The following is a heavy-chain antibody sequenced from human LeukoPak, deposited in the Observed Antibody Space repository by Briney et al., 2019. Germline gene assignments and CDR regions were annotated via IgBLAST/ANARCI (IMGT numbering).Heavy chain of an antibody. J-gene: IGHJ4*02. D-gene: IGHD4-17*01. V-gene: IGHV1-18*01. Sequence: ASVKVSCKASGGTFSSYAITWVRQAPGQGLEWMGWISAYNGKTNYAQKLQGRVTMTTDTSTSTAYMELRSLRSDDTAVYYCARDGPDYGDYVNFDYWGQGTLVTVSS. CDR3: ARDGPDYGDYVNFDY. CDR2: ISAYNGKT. CDR1: GGTFSSYA.